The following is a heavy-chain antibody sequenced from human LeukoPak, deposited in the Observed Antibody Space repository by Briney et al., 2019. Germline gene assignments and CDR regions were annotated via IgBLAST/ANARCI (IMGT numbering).Heavy chain of an antibody. J-gene: IGHJ5*02. CDR2: FIPLLGIT. D-gene: IGHD6-13*01. Sequence: SVTVSCKASGGTFNDYAVTWVRQAPGQGLEWMGRFIPLLGITNFAQKFQGRLTITTDKSTGTAYMELSSLRSEDTAVYYCARESIQLDLTMFDPWGQGTLVTVSS. CDR3: ARESIQLDLTMFDP. CDR1: GGTFNDYA. V-gene: IGHV1-69*04.